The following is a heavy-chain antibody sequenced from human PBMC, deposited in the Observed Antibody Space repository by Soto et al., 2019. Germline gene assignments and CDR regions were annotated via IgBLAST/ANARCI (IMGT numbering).Heavy chain of an antibody. CDR2: IVVGSGHI. D-gene: IGHD1-26*01. Sequence: SVKVSCKASGFTFINSAIQWVRQARGQRIERMGWIVVGSGHINYAQKFQERLSITRDMSTSTAYMELSSLILEDSCVYYCAEVLGGGATFHFWGPGTLVTVSS. CDR1: GFTFINSA. V-gene: IGHV1-58*02. J-gene: IGHJ4*02. CDR3: AEVLGGGATFHF.